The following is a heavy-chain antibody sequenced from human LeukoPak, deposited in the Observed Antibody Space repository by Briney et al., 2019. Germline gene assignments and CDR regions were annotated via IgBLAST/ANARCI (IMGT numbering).Heavy chain of an antibody. CDR1: GGTFSSYA. D-gene: IGHD5-24*01. CDR2: IIPIFGTA. V-gene: IGHV1-69*01. CDR3: ATRDGYNRNFDY. J-gene: IGHJ4*02. Sequence: SVKVSCKASGGTFSSYAISWVRQAPGQGLEWMGGIIPIFGTANYAQKFQGRVTITADESTSAAYMELSSLRSEDTAVYYCATRDGYNRNFDYWGQGTLVTVSS.